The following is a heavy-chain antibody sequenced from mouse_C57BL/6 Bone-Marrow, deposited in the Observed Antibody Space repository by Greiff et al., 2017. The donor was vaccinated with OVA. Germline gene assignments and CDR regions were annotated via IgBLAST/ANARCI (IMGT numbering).Heavy chain of an antibody. CDR2: IWSGGST. Sequence: VHLVESGPGLVQPSQSLSITCTVSGFSLTSYGVHWVRQSPGKGLEWLGVIWSGGSTDYNAAFISRLSISKDNSKSQVFFKMNSLQADDTAIYYCARNSLHYYGSLYWYFDVWGTGTTVTVSS. V-gene: IGHV2-2*01. D-gene: IGHD1-1*01. CDR3: ARNSLHYYGSLYWYFDV. CDR1: GFSLTSYG. J-gene: IGHJ1*03.